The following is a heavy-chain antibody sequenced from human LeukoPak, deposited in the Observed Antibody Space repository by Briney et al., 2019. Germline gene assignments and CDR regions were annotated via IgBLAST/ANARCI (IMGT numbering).Heavy chain of an antibody. CDR1: VGSIISENNY. CDR2: IYYTGRT. V-gene: IGHV4-39*01. J-gene: IGHJ2*01. D-gene: IGHD3-22*01. Sequence: SETLSLTCTVSVGSIISENNYWGWIRQSPGKGLECLVNIYYTGRTYYNASLKSRVTMSVDTSKTQFSLKLTSVTAADTAVYYCARGGLMPVLVITVEWFFDLWGRGTLASVSS. CDR3: ARGGLMPVLVITVEWFFDL.